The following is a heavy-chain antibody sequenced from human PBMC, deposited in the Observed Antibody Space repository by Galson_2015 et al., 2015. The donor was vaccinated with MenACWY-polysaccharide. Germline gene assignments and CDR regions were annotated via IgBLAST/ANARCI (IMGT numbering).Heavy chain of an antibody. V-gene: IGHV5-51*01. CDR2: IYPDDFDT. D-gene: IGHD4-17*01. CDR3: VRQVGLGKLNGDYDY. J-gene: IGHJ4*02. Sequence: QSGAEVKKPGESLTISCKSSGYTFAIYWIGWVRQMPGKGLEWMATIYPDDFDTRYNPSIQGQVTISADKSITTAYLQWSSLKASDSAMYYCVRQVGLGKLNGDYDYWGQGTLVTVSS. CDR1: GYTFAIYW.